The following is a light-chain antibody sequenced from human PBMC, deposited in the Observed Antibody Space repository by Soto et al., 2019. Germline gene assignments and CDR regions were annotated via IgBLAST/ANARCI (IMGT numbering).Light chain of an antibody. Sequence: AIRMTQSPSSLSASTGDRVTITCRASEDISSYLSWYKQKPGKAPKLLIYAASTLQSGVPSRFSGSGSGTEFTLTICRLQSEDFANYYCLQYYSHPLTFGQGTKVEIK. CDR1: EDISSY. CDR3: LQYYSHPLT. J-gene: IGKJ1*01. CDR2: AAS. V-gene: IGKV1-8*01.